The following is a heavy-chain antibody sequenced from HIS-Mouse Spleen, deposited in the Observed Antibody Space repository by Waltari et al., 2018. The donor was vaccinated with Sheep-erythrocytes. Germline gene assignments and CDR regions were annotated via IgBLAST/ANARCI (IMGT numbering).Heavy chain of an antibody. D-gene: IGHD7-27*01. CDR3: AKRRTGDGGLDY. CDR2: ISGSGCST. CDR1: GFTFSSYA. J-gene: IGHJ4*02. Sequence: EVQLLESGGGLVQPGGSLRLSCAASGFTFSSYAMSWVRQAPGKGLEWVSAISGSGCSTYYADSVKGRFTISRDNSKNTLYLQMNSLRAEDTAVYYCAKRRTGDGGLDYWGQGTLVTVSS. V-gene: IGHV3-23*01.